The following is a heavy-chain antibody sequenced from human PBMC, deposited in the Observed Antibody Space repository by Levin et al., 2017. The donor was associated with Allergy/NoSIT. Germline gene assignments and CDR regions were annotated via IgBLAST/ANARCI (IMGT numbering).Heavy chain of an antibody. D-gene: IGHD3-16*01. J-gene: IGHJ3*02. CDR1: GFTFSTYS. V-gene: IGHV3-21*01. CDR2: ISSTGSYI. Sequence: GESLKISCAASGFTFSTYSMNWVRQAPGKGLEWVSSISSTGSYIYYADSVKGRFTISRDNAKNSLYLQMNSLRAEDTAVYYCARSKGAYPLTYAFDIWGQGTMVTVSS. CDR3: ARSKGAYPLTYAFDI.